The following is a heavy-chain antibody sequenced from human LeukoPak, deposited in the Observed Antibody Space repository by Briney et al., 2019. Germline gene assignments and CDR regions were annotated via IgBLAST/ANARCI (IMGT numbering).Heavy chain of an antibody. CDR1: GGSISRYL. V-gene: IGHV4-59*01. CDR3: ARVDPYYFDY. Sequence: PSETLAPTCTGSGGSISRYLWGWIRQPPREGLEWIGNIHYSGSTNYHPSLKSRVTISVDTSKNQFSLKLSSVTAADTAVYYCARVDPYYFDYWGQGTLVTVSS. J-gene: IGHJ4*02. CDR2: IHYSGST.